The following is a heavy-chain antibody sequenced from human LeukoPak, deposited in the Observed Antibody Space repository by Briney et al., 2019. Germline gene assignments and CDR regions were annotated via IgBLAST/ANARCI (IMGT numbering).Heavy chain of an antibody. CDR2: INHSGST. Sequence: SETLSLTCAVYGVSFSGYYWSWIRQPPGKGLEWIGEINHSGSTNYSPSLKSRVTISVDTSKNQFSLKLSSVTAADTAVYYCARKTRRSDRYCSGGSCYSPAGYFQHWGQGTLVTVSS. D-gene: IGHD2-15*01. CDR1: GVSFSGYY. J-gene: IGHJ1*01. CDR3: ARKTRRSDRYCSGGSCYSPAGYFQH. V-gene: IGHV4-34*01.